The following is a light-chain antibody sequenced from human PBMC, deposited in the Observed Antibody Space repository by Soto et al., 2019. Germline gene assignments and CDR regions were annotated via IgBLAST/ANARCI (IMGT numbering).Light chain of an antibody. V-gene: IGLV2-14*01. Sequence: QSALTQAASLSGSPRQSITLSGSRTSTDVGSYNYVSWYQQHPGKSPKLMMYEVSDRPSGISSRFSGSKSGNTASLTIAGLQTEDEADYYCCSYAGNLAVFGGGTKVTV. J-gene: IGLJ2*01. CDR1: STDVGSYNY. CDR2: EVS. CDR3: CSYAGNLAV.